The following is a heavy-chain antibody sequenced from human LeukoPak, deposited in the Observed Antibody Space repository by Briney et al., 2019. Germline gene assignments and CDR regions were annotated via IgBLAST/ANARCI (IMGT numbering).Heavy chain of an antibody. CDR2: ISSSSSTI. J-gene: IGHJ4*02. V-gene: IGHV3-48*01. CDR3: ARGVSSGWYSVDY. Sequence: PGGSLRPSCAASGFTFSSYSMNWVRQAPGKGLEWVSYISSSSSTIYYADSVKGRFTISRDNAKNSLYLQMNSLRAEDTAVYYCARGVSSGWYSVDYWGQGTLVTVSS. CDR1: GFTFSSYS. D-gene: IGHD6-19*01.